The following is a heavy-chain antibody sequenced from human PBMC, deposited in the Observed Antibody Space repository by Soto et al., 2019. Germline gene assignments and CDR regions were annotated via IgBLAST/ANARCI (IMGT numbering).Heavy chain of an antibody. V-gene: IGHV2-5*02. J-gene: IGHJ4*02. CDR3: ALTSPSPRTLNYDYIWGSYRRFDY. CDR1: GFSLSTSGVG. D-gene: IGHD3-16*02. CDR2: IYWDDDK. Sequence: SGPTLVNPTQTLTLTCTFSGFSLSTSGVGVGWIRQPPGKALEWLALIYWDDDKRYSPSLKSRLTITKDTSKNQVVLTMTNMDPVDTATYYCALTSPSPRTLNYDYIWGSYRRFDYWGQGTLVTVSS.